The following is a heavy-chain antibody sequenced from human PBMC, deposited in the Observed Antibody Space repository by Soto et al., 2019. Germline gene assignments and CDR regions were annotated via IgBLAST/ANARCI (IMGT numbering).Heavy chain of an antibody. V-gene: IGHV1-8*01. D-gene: IGHD1-26*01. CDR1: GYTFSAAD. CDR3: ARTIWYNATTSAYYIKS. J-gene: IGHJ4*02. Sequence: ASVKVSCKTSGYTFSAADINWVRQASGQGLEWMGWMSPNSGNSYSVEKFQGRVTMTRDTSLSTAYLELSSLRSEDTAVYYCARTIWYNATTSAYYIKSWGQGTLVTVSS. CDR2: MSPNSGNS.